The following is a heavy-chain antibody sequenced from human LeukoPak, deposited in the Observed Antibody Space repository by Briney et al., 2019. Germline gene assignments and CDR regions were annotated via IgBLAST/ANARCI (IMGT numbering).Heavy chain of an antibody. Sequence: GGSLRLSCAASGFTFSTYEINWVRQAPGKGLEWISYISSSANTIYYADSVKGRFTISRDNAKHSLYLQMNGLRADDTAVYYCTKGHYYGSGSYWVWGQGTLVTVSS. CDR3: TKGHYYGSGSYWV. D-gene: IGHD3-10*01. CDR2: ISSSANTI. J-gene: IGHJ4*02. CDR1: GFTFSTYE. V-gene: IGHV3-48*03.